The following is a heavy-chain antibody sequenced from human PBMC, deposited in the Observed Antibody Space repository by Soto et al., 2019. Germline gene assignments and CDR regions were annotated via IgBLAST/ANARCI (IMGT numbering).Heavy chain of an antibody. Sequence: SVKVSCKASGGTFSSSAISWVRQAPGQGLKWMRGIIPMFGTTNYAQKFQGRVTITADASTSTVHMELSSLRSEDTAVYYCARENTGKYYDSSDFWWNNWFDPWGQGTLVTVSS. CDR2: IIPMFGTT. J-gene: IGHJ5*02. V-gene: IGHV1-69*13. CDR3: ARENTGKYYDSSDFWWNNWFDP. D-gene: IGHD3-22*01. CDR1: GGTFSSSA.